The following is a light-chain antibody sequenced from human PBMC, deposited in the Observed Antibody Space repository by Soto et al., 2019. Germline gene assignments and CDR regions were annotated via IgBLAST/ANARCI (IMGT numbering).Light chain of an antibody. Sequence: EIVLTQSPGTLSLSPGERATLSCRSSQSVSSNYLAWYQQKPDQAPRLVIYDVSGRATGIPDRFSGSGSGTDFTLTISRLGPEDFAVYYCQQYGMSPTFGQGTKVEIK. V-gene: IGKV3-20*01. CDR1: QSVSSNY. CDR2: DVS. CDR3: QQYGMSPT. J-gene: IGKJ1*01.